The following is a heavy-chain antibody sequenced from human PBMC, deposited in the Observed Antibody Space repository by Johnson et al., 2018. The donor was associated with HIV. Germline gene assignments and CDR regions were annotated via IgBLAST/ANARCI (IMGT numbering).Heavy chain of an antibody. V-gene: IGHV3-30*04. Sequence: QVQLVESGGGVVQPGRSLRLSCAASGFTFSSYAMHWVRQAPGKGLEWVAVISYDGSNKYYADSVKGRFTISRDNSKNTLYLQMNSLRAEDTAVYYCVYAGPTFHDAFDIWSQGTLVTVSS. J-gene: IGHJ3*02. D-gene: IGHD2-8*01. CDR2: ISYDGSNK. CDR3: VYAGPTFHDAFDI. CDR1: GFTFSSYA.